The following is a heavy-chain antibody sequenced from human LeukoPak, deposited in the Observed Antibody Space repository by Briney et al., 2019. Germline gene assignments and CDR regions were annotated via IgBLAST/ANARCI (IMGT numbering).Heavy chain of an antibody. CDR1: GYTFTGCY. J-gene: IGHJ4*02. CDR2: INPNSGGT. CDR3: ARSPNWAMIVDY. Sequence: ASVKVSCKASGYTFTGCYIHWVRQAPGQGLEWMGWINPNSGGTDYAQKFQGRVTMTRDTSISTAYMELSRLISDDTAVYYCARSPNWAMIVDYWGQGTLVTVSS. D-gene: IGHD3-22*01. V-gene: IGHV1-2*02.